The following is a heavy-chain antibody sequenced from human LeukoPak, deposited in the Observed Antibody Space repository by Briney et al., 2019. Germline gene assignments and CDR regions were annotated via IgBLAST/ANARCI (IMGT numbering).Heavy chain of an antibody. V-gene: IGHV1-18*01. CDR3: ARVSSYDILTGYYFDY. CDR1: GYTFTSYG. CDR2: ISAYNGNT. Sequence: GASVKVSCKASGYTFTSYGISWVRQAPGQGLEWMGWISAYNGNTNYAQKLQGRVTMTTDTSTSTAYMELRSLRSEDTAVYYCARVSSYDILTGYYFDYWGQGTLVTVSS. J-gene: IGHJ4*02. D-gene: IGHD3-9*01.